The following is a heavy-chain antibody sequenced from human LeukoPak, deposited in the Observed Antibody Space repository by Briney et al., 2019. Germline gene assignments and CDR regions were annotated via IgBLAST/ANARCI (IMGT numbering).Heavy chain of an antibody. CDR2: IYPSGST. D-gene: IGHD5-12*01. Sequence: PSETLSLTCTVSGGSTNTYCWSWIRQPAEEGLEWIGRIYPSGSTYYNPSLKSRVTISIDKSKNQFSLRLTSVTAADTAVYYCARDRSGYSEYYFDYWGQGSLATVSS. CDR1: GGSTNTYC. V-gene: IGHV4-4*07. J-gene: IGHJ4*02. CDR3: ARDRSGYSEYYFDY.